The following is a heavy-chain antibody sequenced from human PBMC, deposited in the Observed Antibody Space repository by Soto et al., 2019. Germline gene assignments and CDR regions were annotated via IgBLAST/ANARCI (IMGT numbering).Heavy chain of an antibody. CDR1: GYTFTSYY. J-gene: IGHJ4*02. CDR3: ARERKLVRGGDYDY. D-gene: IGHD6-6*01. V-gene: IGHV1-46*01. CDR2: INPSGGYT. Sequence: QVQLVQSGPEVRMPGASVKVSCKASGYTFTSYYVHWVRQAPGQGLEWMGMINPSGGYTTIAQKFRGRVTMTRDTSTSAVYMELSGLRSEETAIYYCARERKLVRGGDYDYWGQGTLVTVSS.